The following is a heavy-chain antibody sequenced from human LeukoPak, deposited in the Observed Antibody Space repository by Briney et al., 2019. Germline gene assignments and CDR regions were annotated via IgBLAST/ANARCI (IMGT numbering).Heavy chain of an antibody. Sequence: GASVKVSCKASGGTFSSYAISWVRQAPGQGLEWMGGIIPIFGTANYAQKFQGRVTITADESTSTAYMELSSLRSEDTAVYYCASRWFRVSIFGVVIPYYYGMDVWGQGTTVTVSS. J-gene: IGHJ6*02. D-gene: IGHD3-3*01. CDR2: IIPIFGTA. CDR1: GGTFSSYA. CDR3: ASRWFRVSIFGVVIPYYYGMDV. V-gene: IGHV1-69*13.